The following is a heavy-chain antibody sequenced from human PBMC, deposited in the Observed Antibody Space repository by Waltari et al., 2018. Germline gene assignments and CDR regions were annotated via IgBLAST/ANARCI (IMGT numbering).Heavy chain of an antibody. D-gene: IGHD6-13*01. V-gene: IGHV3-53*02. CDR2: IDSGGST. Sequence: EVQLVETGGGLIQPGGSLRLSCAASGFTVSSNYMSWVRQAPGKGLEWVSGIDSGGSTYYADSVKDRFTISRDNSKNTLYLQMNSLRAEDTAVYYCARSPLPGYSSSWYGYFFDYWGQGTLVTVSS. J-gene: IGHJ4*02. CDR3: ARSPLPGYSSSWYGYFFDY. CDR1: GFTVSSNY.